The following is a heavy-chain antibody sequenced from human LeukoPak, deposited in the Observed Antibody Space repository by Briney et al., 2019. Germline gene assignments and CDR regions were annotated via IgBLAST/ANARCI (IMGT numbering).Heavy chain of an antibody. CDR2: ISGSGGST. V-gene: IGHV3-23*01. CDR3: AKGMRHCDSTSCYSFHPPDY. D-gene: IGHD2-2*02. CDR1: GFTFSSYG. J-gene: IGHJ4*02. Sequence: GSLRLSCAASGFTFSSYGMSWVRQAPGKGLEWVSAISGSGGSTYYADSVKGRFTISRDNSKNTLYLQMNSLRAEDTAVYYCAKGMRHCDSTSCYSFHPPDYWGQGTLVSVSS.